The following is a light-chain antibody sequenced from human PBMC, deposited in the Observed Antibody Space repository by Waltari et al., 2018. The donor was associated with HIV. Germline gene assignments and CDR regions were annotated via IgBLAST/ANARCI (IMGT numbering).Light chain of an antibody. CDR1: QSVLYSSNNKNY. Sequence: DIVMTQSPDSLAVSLGERATINCKSSQSVLYSSNNKNYLAWYQKKPGQPPKLLIYWASTRESGVPDRFSGSGSGTDFTLTISSLQAEDVAVYYCQQYYSTPDTFGQGTKLEI. V-gene: IGKV4-1*01. CDR3: QQYYSTPDT. CDR2: WAS. J-gene: IGKJ2*01.